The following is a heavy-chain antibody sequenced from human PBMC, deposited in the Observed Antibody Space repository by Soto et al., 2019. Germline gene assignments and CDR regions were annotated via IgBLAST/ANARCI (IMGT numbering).Heavy chain of an antibody. V-gene: IGHV4-59*01. CDR1: GPSTSGNS. J-gene: IGHJ4*02. Sequence: SETLSLTCTVSGPSTSGNSRSWFRQSPGKGLEWIGYIYDSGSTNYSPSLQSRVTMSVDRSKNQFSLALTSVTAADTALYFCARYRRGTGWYYLDYWGQG. D-gene: IGHD6-19*01. CDR2: IYDSGST. CDR3: ARYRRGTGWYYLDY.